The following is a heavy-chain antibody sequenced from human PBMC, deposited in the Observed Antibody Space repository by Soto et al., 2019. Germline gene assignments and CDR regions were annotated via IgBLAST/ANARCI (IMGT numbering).Heavy chain of an antibody. D-gene: IGHD7-27*01. Sequence: PGGSLRLSCAASGFTFSSYAMSWVRQAPGKGLQWVSAISSSSSTIYYADSVKGRFTISRDIAKNSLYLQMNSLRAEDTAVYYCARSLLTGRRWFDPWGQGTLVTVSS. V-gene: IGHV3-48*01. CDR1: GFTFSSYA. J-gene: IGHJ5*02. CDR3: ARSLLTGRRWFDP. CDR2: ISSSSSTI.